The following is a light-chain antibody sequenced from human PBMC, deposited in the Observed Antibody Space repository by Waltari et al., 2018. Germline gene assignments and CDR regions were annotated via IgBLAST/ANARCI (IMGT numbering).Light chain of an antibody. J-gene: IGLJ2*01. Sequence: QSVLTQPPSASGTPGQRVTISCSGSSYNIGSNYVYWYQQLPGTAPKLLIYRNNQRPSGVPDLFSGSKSGTSASLAISGLRSEDEADYYCAAWDDSLSDVVFGGGTKLTVL. CDR1: SYNIGSNY. V-gene: IGLV1-47*01. CDR3: AAWDDSLSDVV. CDR2: RNN.